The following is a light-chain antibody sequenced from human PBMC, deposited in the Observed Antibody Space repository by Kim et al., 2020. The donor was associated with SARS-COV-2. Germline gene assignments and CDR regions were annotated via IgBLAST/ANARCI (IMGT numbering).Light chain of an antibody. J-gene: IGLJ3*02. CDR2: ATN. V-gene: IGLV7-46*01. Sequence: QAVVTQEPSLPVSPGGTVTLTCGSNTGPVTSNQWPYWVQQKPGQVPRTLIYATNNKHSWTPARFSGSLFGGKAALTLSGAQPDDEADYYCSLNYAGGRMCGGGTQLTVL. CDR1: TGPVTSNQW. CDR3: SLNYAGGRM.